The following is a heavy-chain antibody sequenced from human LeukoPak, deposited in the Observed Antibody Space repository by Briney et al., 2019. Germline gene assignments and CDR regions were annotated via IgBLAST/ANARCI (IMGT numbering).Heavy chain of an antibody. CDR3: ARDRVVVRGVIIPNWFDP. Sequence: GASVKVSCKASGYTFTSYGISWVRQAPGQGLEWMGWISAYNGNTNYAQKLQGRVTMTTDTSTSTAYMELRSLRSDDTAVYYCARDRVVVRGVIIPNWFDPWGQGTLVTVSS. J-gene: IGHJ5*02. CDR2: ISAYNGNT. CDR1: GYTFTSYG. D-gene: IGHD3-10*01. V-gene: IGHV1-18*01.